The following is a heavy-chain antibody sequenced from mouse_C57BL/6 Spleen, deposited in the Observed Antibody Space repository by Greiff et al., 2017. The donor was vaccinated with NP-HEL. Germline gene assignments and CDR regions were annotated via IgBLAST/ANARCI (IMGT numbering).Heavy chain of an antibody. CDR2: INPYNGDT. D-gene: IGHD2-4*01. CDR3: ARHDYDGSWFAY. J-gene: IGHJ3*01. CDR1: GYSFTGYF. Sequence: EVQLHQSGPELVKPGDSVKISCKASGYSFTGYFMNWVMQSHGKSLEWIGRINPYNGDTFYNQKFKGKATLTVDKSSSTAHMELRSLTSEDSAVYYCARHDYDGSWFAYWGQGTLVTVSA. V-gene: IGHV1-20*01.